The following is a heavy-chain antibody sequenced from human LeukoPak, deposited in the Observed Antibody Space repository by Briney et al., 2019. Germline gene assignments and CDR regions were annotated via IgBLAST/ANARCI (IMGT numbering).Heavy chain of an antibody. V-gene: IGHV4-61*02. CDR2: IYTSGTT. J-gene: IGHJ6*03. D-gene: IGHD3-9*01. CDR1: GDSISNGGSITSGSLY. CDR3: ARDSAGDYDILTGYWNYYYYYMDV. Sequence: PSQTLSLTCTVSGDSISNGGSITSGSLYWSWIRQRAGKGLEWIGRIYTSGTTNYHPSFRSRVTISVDTSKNQFSLKLSSVTAADTAVYYCARDSAGDYDILTGYWNYYYYYMDVWGKGTTVTISS.